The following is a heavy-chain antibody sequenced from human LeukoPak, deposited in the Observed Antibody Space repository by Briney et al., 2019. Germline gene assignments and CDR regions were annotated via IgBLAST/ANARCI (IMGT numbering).Heavy chain of an antibody. D-gene: IGHD5-12*01. CDR3: ARDRDGYDEGDAFDI. J-gene: IGHJ3*02. CDR1: GGSISSYY. Sequence: SETLSLTCTVSGGSISSYYWSWIRQPAGKGLEWIGRIYTSGSTNYNPSLKSRVTMSVDTSKSQFSLKLSSVTAADTAVYYCARDRDGYDEGDAFDIWGQGTMVTVSS. CDR2: IYTSGST. V-gene: IGHV4-4*07.